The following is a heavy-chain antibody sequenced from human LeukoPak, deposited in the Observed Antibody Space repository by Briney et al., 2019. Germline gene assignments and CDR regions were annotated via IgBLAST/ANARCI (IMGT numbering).Heavy chain of an antibody. D-gene: IGHD2-8*01. CDR2: IGSSGSTV. V-gene: IGHV3-48*03. CDR3: AREGVGHYYYYYYMDV. J-gene: IGHJ6*03. CDR1: GFTFSAYE. Sequence: PGGSLRLSCAASGFTFSAYEMNWVRQAPGKGLEWVSYIGSSGSTVYYADSVKGRFTISRDNAKNSLYMQMESLRDEDTAIYYCAREGVGHYYYYYYMDVWGKGTTVTISS.